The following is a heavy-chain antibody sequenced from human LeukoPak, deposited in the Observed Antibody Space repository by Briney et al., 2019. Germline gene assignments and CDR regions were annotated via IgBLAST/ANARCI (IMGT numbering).Heavy chain of an antibody. V-gene: IGHV4-34*01. CDR3: ARHSSYSPNFDP. Sequence: SETLSLTCAVYGGSFSGYYWSWIRQPPGKGLEWIGEINHSGSTNYNPSLKSRVTISVDTSKNQFSLKLSSVTAADTAVYYCARHSSYSPNFDPWGQGTLVTVSS. CDR2: INHSGST. D-gene: IGHD3-10*01. J-gene: IGHJ5*02. CDR1: GGSFSGYY.